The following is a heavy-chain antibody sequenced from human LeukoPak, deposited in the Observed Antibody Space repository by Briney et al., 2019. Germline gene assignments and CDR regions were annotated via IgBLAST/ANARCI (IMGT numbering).Heavy chain of an antibody. J-gene: IGHJ5*02. CDR2: ISYDGSTK. V-gene: IGHV3-30*04. CDR1: GFTFSSYA. D-gene: IGHD3-3*01. Sequence: GGSLRLSCAASGFTFSSYAMHWVRQPPGQGLEWVTMISYDGSTKYYTDSVKGRFTISRDNSKNTLYLQMNSLRTEDTALYYCARDHSLEYGNWFDPWGQGTLVTVSS. CDR3: ARDHSLEYGNWFDP.